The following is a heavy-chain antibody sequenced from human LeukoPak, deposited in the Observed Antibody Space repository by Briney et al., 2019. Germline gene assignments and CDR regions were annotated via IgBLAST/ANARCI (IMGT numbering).Heavy chain of an antibody. D-gene: IGHD4-17*01. Sequence: ASVKVSCKASGYTFTGYYMHWVRQAPGQGLEWMGWMNPNSGNTGYAQKFQGRVTMTRNTSISTAYMELSSLRSEDTAVYYCANTMTTVTAGHYYYYYYGMDVWGQGTTVTVSS. CDR3: ANTMTTVTAGHYYYYYYGMDV. CDR2: MNPNSGNT. J-gene: IGHJ6*02. CDR1: GYTFTGYY. V-gene: IGHV1-8*02.